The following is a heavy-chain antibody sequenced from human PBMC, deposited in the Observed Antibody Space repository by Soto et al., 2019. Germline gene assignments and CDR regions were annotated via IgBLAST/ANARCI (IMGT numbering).Heavy chain of an antibody. J-gene: IGHJ4*02. CDR1: GFTFSSYA. V-gene: IGHV3-23*01. D-gene: IGHD4-17*01. Sequence: GGSLRLSCAASGFTFSSYAMTWVRQAPGKGLEWVSGVSGTGGSAYYADSVKGRFTISRDKSTNTLYLHMSSLRAEDTAVYYCARGSAYSDYDLEYWGQGTLVTVSS. CDR3: ARGSAYSDYDLEY. CDR2: VSGTGGSA.